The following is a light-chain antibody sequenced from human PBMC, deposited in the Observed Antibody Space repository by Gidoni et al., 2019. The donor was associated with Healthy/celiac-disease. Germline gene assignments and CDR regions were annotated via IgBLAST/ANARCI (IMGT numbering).Light chain of an antibody. CDR1: QGISNY. CDR2: AAS. CDR3: QQYYNLPLT. J-gene: IGKJ4*01. V-gene: IGKV1-33*01. Sequence: DSQMNQSPSSLSASVGDRVTITCQASQGISNYLNWYQQKPGKAPKLLIYAASNLETGFPSRCIGSGSGTDFTFTISSLQPEDIATYYCQQYYNLPLTFGGGTRVEIK.